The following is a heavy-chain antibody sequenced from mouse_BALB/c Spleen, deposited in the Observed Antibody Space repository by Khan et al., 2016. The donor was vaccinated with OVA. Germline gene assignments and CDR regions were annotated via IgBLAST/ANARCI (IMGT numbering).Heavy chain of an antibody. CDR1: GYTFTSYW. CDR2: INPSTDYT. V-gene: IGHV1-7*01. J-gene: IGHJ3*01. CDR3: TNHGSSSAWFTY. D-gene: IGHD1-1*01. Sequence: QVQLQQSEAELAKPGASVKMSCKASGYTFTSYWMHWVKQRPGQGLEWIGYINPSTDYTEYNQKFKDKATLTADKSSSTAYMQLTSLTSEDSAVYYCTNHGSSSAWFTYWGQGTLVTVSA.